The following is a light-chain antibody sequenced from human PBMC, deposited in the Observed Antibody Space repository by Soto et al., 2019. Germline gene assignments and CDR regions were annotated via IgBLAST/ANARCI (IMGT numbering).Light chain of an antibody. CDR2: WAS. V-gene: IGKV4-1*01. CDR1: QSILYSSNNKDC. Sequence: DIVMTQSPDSLAVSLGERATINCKSSQSILYSSNNKDCLAWYQQKPGQPPKLLIYWASTRQSGVPDRFSGSGSVTDFTLTISSLQAEDVAVYYCQQYYSSPYTFGQGTKLEI. J-gene: IGKJ2*01. CDR3: QQYYSSPYT.